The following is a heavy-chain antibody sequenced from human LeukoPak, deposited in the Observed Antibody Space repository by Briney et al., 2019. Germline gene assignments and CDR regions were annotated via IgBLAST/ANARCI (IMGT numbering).Heavy chain of an antibody. CDR2: SIPSVGIA. Sequence: SVKVSCKASGGTCISYGISWERQARGQGLEWRGRSIPSVGIANYAQKFQGRVTITTEKARRTADMELSSLRSEDTAVYYCARDSVDSSSWYVGFDYWGQGTLVPVSS. CDR1: GGTCISYG. CDR3: ARDSVDSSSWYVGFDY. V-gene: IGHV1-69*04. J-gene: IGHJ4*02. D-gene: IGHD6-13*01.